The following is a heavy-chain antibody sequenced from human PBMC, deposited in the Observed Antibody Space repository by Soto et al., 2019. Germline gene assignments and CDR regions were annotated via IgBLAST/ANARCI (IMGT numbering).Heavy chain of an antibody. Sequence: QVQLVQSGDEVRKPGSSVKVSCKASGYIFVNYGIAWVRQAPGQGLEWMGCISLYSGNTHYASKFEGRHTMTTDTSTITAYLDPGTLTSDYAAGYYCAMVDTYVTPTPQDVWGQGTTVTVSS. V-gene: IGHV1-18*01. CDR2: ISLYSGNT. CDR1: GYIFVNYG. J-gene: IGHJ6*02. D-gene: IGHD5-18*01. CDR3: AMVDTYVTPTPQDV.